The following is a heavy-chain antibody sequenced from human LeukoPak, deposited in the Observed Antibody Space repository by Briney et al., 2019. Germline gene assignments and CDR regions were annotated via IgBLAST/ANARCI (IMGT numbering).Heavy chain of an antibody. CDR1: GYSISRGYY. D-gene: IGHD2-15*01. J-gene: IGHJ3*01. CDR2: FYHSESP. CDR3: VRHSPLVAATVAFDF. Sequence: SETLSLTCAVSGYSISRGYYWGWIRQPPGKGLEWIGSFYHSESPYYNPSLRSRVTISLDTSKNQFSLKLTSVTAADTAVYYCVRHSPLVAATVAFDFWGQGTMITVSS. V-gene: IGHV4-38-2*01.